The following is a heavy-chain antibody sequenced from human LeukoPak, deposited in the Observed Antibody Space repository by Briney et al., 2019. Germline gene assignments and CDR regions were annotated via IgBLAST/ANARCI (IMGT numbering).Heavy chain of an antibody. CDR1: ASSVSSGYY. CDR2: LYYSGNT. J-gene: IGHJ6*03. Sequence: SSETLSLTCAVSASSVSSGYYWGWIRQPPGKGLEWIGSLYYSGNTYYNPSLKSRITISEDTSKNQFSLKLNSVTSADTPRHYPTRGPFWSGYPYYYMDVWGKGTTVTVS. V-gene: IGHV4-38-2*01. CDR3: TRGPFWSGYPYYYMDV. D-gene: IGHD3-3*01.